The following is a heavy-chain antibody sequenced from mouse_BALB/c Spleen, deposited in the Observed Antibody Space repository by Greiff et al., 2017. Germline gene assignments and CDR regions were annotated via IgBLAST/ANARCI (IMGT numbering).Heavy chain of an antibody. Sequence: QVQLKESGAELVRPGSSVKISCKASGYAFSSYWMNWVKQRPGQGLEWIGQIYPGDGDTNYNGKFKGKATLTADKSSSTAYMQLSSLTSEDSAVYFCARLRGKGTFDYWGQGTTLTVSS. CDR3: ARLRGKGTFDY. CDR1: GYAFSSYW. CDR2: IYPGDGDT. V-gene: IGHV1-80*01. J-gene: IGHJ2*01. D-gene: IGHD1-3*01.